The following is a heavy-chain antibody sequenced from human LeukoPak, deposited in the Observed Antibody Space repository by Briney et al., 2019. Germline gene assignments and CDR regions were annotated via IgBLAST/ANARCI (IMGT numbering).Heavy chain of an antibody. CDR1: GGSISSGDYY. CDR3: ASLAAMVRGVIGSKEFDP. J-gene: IGHJ5*02. CDR2: IYYSGST. D-gene: IGHD3-10*01. V-gene: IGHV4-30-4*01. Sequence: SETLSLTCTVSGGSISSGDYYWSRIRQPPGKGLEWIGYIYYSGSTYYNPSLKSRVTISVDTSKNQFSLKLSSVTAADTAVYYCASLAAMVRGVIGSKEFDPWGQGTLVTVSS.